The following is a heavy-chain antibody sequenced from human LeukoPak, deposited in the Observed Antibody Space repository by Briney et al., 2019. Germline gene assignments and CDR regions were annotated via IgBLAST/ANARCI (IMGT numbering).Heavy chain of an antibody. CDR1: GFTFSSYA. Sequence: GGSLRLSCAASGFTFSSYAMSWVRQAPGKGLEWVGRIKSKTDGGTTDYAAPVKGRFTISRDDSKNTLYLQMNSLKTEDTAVYYCTTLPLLWFGENGDDYWGQGTLVTVSS. D-gene: IGHD3-10*01. CDR3: TTLPLLWFGENGDDY. J-gene: IGHJ4*02. V-gene: IGHV3-15*01. CDR2: IKSKTDGGTT.